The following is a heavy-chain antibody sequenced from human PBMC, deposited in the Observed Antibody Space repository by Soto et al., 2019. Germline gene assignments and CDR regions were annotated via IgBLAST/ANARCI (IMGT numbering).Heavy chain of an antibody. D-gene: IGHD2-15*01. V-gene: IGHV3-30*03. CDR2: ISYDGSNK. J-gene: IGHJ1*01. CDR3: ACGRRYCSDGSCSYFDYFQH. Sequence: QVQLVESGGGVGQPGTSLRLSCAASGLTFSSYGMNWVRLAPGKGLEWVAVISYDGSNKYYADSVKGRFTISRDNSKNTVYLQMNSLRAEDTAVYYCACGRRYCSDGSCSYFDYFQHWGQGALVTVSS. CDR1: GLTFSSYG.